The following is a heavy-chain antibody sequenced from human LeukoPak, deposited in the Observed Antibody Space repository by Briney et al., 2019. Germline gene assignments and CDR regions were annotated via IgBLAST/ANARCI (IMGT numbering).Heavy chain of an antibody. CDR2: IYYSGST. CDR1: GGSISTYY. V-gene: IGHV4-59*01. D-gene: IGHD2-15*01. Sequence: SETLSLTCTVSGGSISTYYWSWIRQPPGKGLEWIGYIYYSGSTNYNPSLKSRVTISVDTSKNQFSLKLSSVTAADTAVYYCARAAYCSGGSCYYWGDYYYYYMDVWGKGTTVTVSS. CDR3: ARAAYCSGGSCYYWGDYYYYYMDV. J-gene: IGHJ6*03.